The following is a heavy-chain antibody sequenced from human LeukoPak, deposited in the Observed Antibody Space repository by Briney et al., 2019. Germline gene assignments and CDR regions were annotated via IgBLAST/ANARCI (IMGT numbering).Heavy chain of an antibody. Sequence: SETLSLTCTVSGRSISSYYWSWIRQPPGKGLEWIGYIYYSGSTNYNPSLKSRVTISVDTSENQFSLKLSSVTAEDTAVYYCARTTGGYYDILAGYSLSLMFDYWGQGTLVTVCS. CDR2: IYYSGST. V-gene: IGHV4-59*01. D-gene: IGHD3-9*01. J-gene: IGHJ4*02. CDR1: GRSISSYY. CDR3: ARTTGGYYDILAGYSLSLMFDY.